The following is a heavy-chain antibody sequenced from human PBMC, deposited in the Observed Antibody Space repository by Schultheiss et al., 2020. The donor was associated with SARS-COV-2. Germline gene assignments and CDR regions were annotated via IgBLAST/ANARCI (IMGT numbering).Heavy chain of an antibody. J-gene: IGHJ6*03. Sequence: GGSLRLSCAASGFTFSSYAMSWVRQAPGKGLEWVAVISYDGSNKYYADSVKGRFTISRDNSKNTLYLQMNSLRAEDTAVYYCARDRRVGATPLFYYYYYMDVWGKGTTVTVAS. CDR1: GFTFSSYA. D-gene: IGHD1-26*01. CDR2: ISYDGSNK. CDR3: ARDRRVGATPLFYYYYYMDV. V-gene: IGHV3-30*04.